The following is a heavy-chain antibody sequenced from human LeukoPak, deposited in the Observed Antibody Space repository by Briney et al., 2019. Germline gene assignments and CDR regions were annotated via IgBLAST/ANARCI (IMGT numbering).Heavy chain of an antibody. J-gene: IGHJ6*02. CDR1: GFTFSSYS. D-gene: IGHD3-10*01. CDR3: AREGYYYGSGNRVYYYGMDV. Sequence: GGSLRLSCAASGFTFSSYSMNWVRQAPGKGLEWVSSISSSSSYIYYADSVKGRFTISRDNAKNSLYLQMNSLRAEDAAVYYCAREGYYYGSGNRVYYYGMDVWGQGTTVTVSS. CDR2: ISSSSSYI. V-gene: IGHV3-21*01.